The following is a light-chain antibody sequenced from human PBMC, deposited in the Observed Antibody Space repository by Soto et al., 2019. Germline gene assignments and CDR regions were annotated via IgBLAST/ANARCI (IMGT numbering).Light chain of an antibody. CDR1: QSISSW. J-gene: IGKJ4*01. V-gene: IGKV1-5*01. CDR3: QQYNSYSP. Sequence: DIQMTQSPSTLSASVGARVTITCRASQSISSWLAWYQQKPGKAPKLLIYNASSLESGVPSRFSGSGSGTEFTLTISSLQPDDFATYYCQQYNSYSPFGGGTKVEIK. CDR2: NAS.